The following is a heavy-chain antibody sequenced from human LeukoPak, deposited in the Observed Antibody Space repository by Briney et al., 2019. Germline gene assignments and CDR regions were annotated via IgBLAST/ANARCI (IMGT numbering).Heavy chain of an antibody. Sequence: ASVKVSCKASGYTFTGYYIHWVRQATGQGLEWMGWMNPNSGNTGYAQKFQGRVTMTRNTSISTAYMELSSLRSEDTAVYYCARSYFLDSSGYYYYYYYMDVWGKGTTVTISS. CDR1: GYTFTGYY. CDR2: MNPNSGNT. V-gene: IGHV1-8*02. CDR3: ARSYFLDSSGYYYYYYYMDV. J-gene: IGHJ6*03. D-gene: IGHD3-22*01.